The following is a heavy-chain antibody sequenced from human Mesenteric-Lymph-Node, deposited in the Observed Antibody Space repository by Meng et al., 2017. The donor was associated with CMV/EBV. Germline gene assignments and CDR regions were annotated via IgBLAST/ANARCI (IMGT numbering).Heavy chain of an antibody. CDR1: GFTVNAYD. CDR2: ISYDGSNK. Sequence: GESLKISCAASGFTVNAYDMTWVRQAPGKGLEWVAVISYDGSNKYYADSVKGRFTISRDNSKNTLYLQMNSLRAEDTAVYYCARDIMVRGVTITPDYWGQGTLVTVSS. J-gene: IGHJ4*02. V-gene: IGHV3-30*03. CDR3: ARDIMVRGVTITPDY. D-gene: IGHD3-10*01.